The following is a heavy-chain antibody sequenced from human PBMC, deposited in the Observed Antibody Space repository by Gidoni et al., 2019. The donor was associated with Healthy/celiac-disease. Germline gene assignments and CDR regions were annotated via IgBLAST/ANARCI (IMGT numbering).Heavy chain of an antibody. CDR1: GFSFSDYY. D-gene: IGHD3-22*01. CDR2: ISSSSSNT. V-gene: IGHV3-11*06. CDR3: ARGDYYDSSGYYSHFDY. J-gene: IGHJ4*02. Sequence: QVQLVESGGGLVKPGGSLRLSCAASGFSFSDYYMSWIRQAPGKGLEWVSYISSSSSNTNYADAVKGRFTISRDNAKNSLYLQMNSLRAEDTAVYYCARGDYYDSSGYYSHFDYWGQGTLVTVSS.